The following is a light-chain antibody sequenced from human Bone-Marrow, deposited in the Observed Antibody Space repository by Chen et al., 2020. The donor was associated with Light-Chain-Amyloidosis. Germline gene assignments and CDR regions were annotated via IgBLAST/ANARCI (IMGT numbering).Light chain of an antibody. CDR3: SSYTITNTLV. Sequence: QSALPQPASVSGSPGHSITISCTGTSSDVGGDNHVSWYQQHPDKAPNLMIYEVTNRPSWVPVRFSGSKSDNTASLTISGLQTEDEADYFCSSYTITNTLVFGSGTRVTVL. V-gene: IGLV2-14*01. CDR2: EVT. J-gene: IGLJ1*01. CDR1: SSDVGGDNH.